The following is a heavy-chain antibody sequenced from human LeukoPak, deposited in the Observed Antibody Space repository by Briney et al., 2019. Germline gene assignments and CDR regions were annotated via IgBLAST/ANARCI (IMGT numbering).Heavy chain of an antibody. CDR2: IYYSGST. J-gene: IGHJ6*03. CDR3: ARVGGGRFLEWLLYMDV. D-gene: IGHD3-3*01. V-gene: IGHV4-59*01. Sequence: SETLSLTCTVSGGSISSYYWSWIRQPPGKGLEWIGYIYYSGSTNYNPSLKSRVTISADTSKNQFSLKLSSVTAADTAVYYCARVGGGRFLEWLLYMDVWGKGTTVTVSS. CDR1: GGSISSYY.